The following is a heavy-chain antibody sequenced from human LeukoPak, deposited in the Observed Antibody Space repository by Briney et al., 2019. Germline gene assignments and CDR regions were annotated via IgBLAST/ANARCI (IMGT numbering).Heavy chain of an antibody. CDR2: IYTSGST. Sequence: SETLSLTCTVSGGSISSGSYYWSWIRQPAGKGLEWIGRIYTSGSTNYNPSLKSRVTISVDTSKNQFSLKLSSVTAADTAVYYCARLVGQPGRRGYSYGVDYWGQGTLVTVSS. CDR3: ARLVGQPGRRGYSYGVDY. J-gene: IGHJ4*02. D-gene: IGHD5-18*01. V-gene: IGHV4-61*02. CDR1: GGSISSGSYY.